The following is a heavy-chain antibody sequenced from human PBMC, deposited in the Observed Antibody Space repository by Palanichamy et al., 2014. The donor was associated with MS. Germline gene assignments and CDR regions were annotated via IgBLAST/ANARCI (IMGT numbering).Heavy chain of an antibody. V-gene: IGHV3-23*01. D-gene: IGHD3-3*01. J-gene: IGHJ3*01. CDR3: AKDQERAILHTLRAFDV. CDR1: GFTFTNSP. CDR2: NSGSGVAT. Sequence: EVQVLQSGGGLVQPGGSLRLSCAASGFTFTNSPMSWVRQAPGKGLEWVSTNSGSGVATYYSDSVRGRFTISRDSSKKTLYLQMNSLRAEDTAVYYCAKDQERAILHTLRAFDVWGQGTMVTVSS.